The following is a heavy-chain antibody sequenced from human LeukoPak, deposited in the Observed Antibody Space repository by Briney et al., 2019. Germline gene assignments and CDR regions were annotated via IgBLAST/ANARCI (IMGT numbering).Heavy chain of an antibody. CDR1: GYRFTSYW. V-gene: IGHV5-51*01. Sequence: GASLKISCKGSGYRFTSYWIGWVRQPPGKGLGWLGIISPGDSDPSSRPSFQGQVTISADKSISTAYLQWSSLKASDTAMYYCARHRAVAGDFDYWGQGTLVTVSS. CDR3: ARHRAVAGDFDY. J-gene: IGHJ4*02. CDR2: ISPGDSDP. D-gene: IGHD6-19*01.